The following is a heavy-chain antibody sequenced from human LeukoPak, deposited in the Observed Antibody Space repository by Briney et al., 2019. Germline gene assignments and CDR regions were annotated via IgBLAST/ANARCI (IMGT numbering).Heavy chain of an antibody. CDR2: IYYSGST. J-gene: IGHJ2*01. CDR1: GGSISSSSYY. Sequence: SETLSLTCTVPGGSISSSSYYWGWIRQPPGKGLEWIGSIYYSGSTYYNPSLKSRVTISVDTSKNQFSLKLSSVTAADTAVYYCARHSRRSSSWYGDWYFDLWGRGTLVTVSS. CDR3: ARHSRRSSSWYGDWYFDL. V-gene: IGHV4-39*01. D-gene: IGHD6-13*01.